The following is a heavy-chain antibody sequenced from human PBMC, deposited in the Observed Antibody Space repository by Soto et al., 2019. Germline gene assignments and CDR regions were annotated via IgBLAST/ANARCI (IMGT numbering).Heavy chain of an antibody. CDR2: MYAAGTT. CDR1: GFAVANNY. Sequence: EVQLVETEGGLIQPGGSLRISCAASGFAVANNYMSWVRQAPGKGLEWVSVMYAAGTTYYADSVKGRFAISRDNSKNTLYLQMNSLTAEDTALYYCATRSGAWYTSWGQGTLVSVSS. CDR3: ATRSGAWYTS. J-gene: IGHJ5*02. D-gene: IGHD6-19*01. V-gene: IGHV3-53*02.